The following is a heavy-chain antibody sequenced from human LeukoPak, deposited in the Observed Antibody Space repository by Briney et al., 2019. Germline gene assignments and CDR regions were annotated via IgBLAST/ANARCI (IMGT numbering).Heavy chain of an antibody. CDR2: ISDRGGSK. Sequence: GGSEKPFCPAPGSTFSSYAMNGARQAPGKGLEGVSVISDRGGSKYYADSVKGRFNISRDNSKNTLYLQMNSLRAEDTAVYYCAKEKVSFLADYWGQGTLVTVSS. V-gene: IGHV3-23*01. CDR1: GSTFSSYA. J-gene: IGHJ4*02. CDR3: AKEKVSFLADY. D-gene: IGHD2/OR15-2a*01.